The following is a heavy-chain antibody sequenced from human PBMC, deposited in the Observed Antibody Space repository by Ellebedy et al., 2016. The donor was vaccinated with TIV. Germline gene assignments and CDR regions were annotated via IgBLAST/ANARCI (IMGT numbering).Heavy chain of an antibody. Sequence: AASVKVSCKASGYTFPSYGISWVRQAPGQGLEWMGWISAYNGNTNYAQKLQGRVTMTTDTSTSTAYMELRSLRSDDTAVYYCARNTPMAEYFDYWGQGTLVTVSS. CDR1: GYTFPSYG. CDR3: ARNTPMAEYFDY. D-gene: IGHD5-18*01. CDR2: ISAYNGNT. V-gene: IGHV1-18*01. J-gene: IGHJ4*02.